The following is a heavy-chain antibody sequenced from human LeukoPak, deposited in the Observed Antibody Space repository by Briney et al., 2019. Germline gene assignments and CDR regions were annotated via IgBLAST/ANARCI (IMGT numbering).Heavy chain of an antibody. D-gene: IGHD2-15*01. CDR1: GFTFSSYW. CDR2: IKQDGGEK. Sequence: PGGSLRLSCAASGFTFSSYWMSWVRQAPGKGLEWGAYIKQDGGEKYYVDSVKGRFTISRDNAKNSLFLQMNSLRVEDTAVYYCAREGGFCSGGSCWGAFDIWGQGTMVTVSS. CDR3: AREGGFCSGGSCWGAFDI. J-gene: IGHJ3*02. V-gene: IGHV3-7*01.